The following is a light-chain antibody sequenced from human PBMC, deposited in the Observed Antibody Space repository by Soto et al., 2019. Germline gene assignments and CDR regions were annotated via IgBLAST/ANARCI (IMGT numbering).Light chain of an antibody. Sequence: DIQMTQSPSTLSASVGDRVTITCRASQGISSWLAWYQQKPWKAPKLLIYKASSLESGVPSRFSGSGSGTEFTHTISSLQPNDFATYYCQQYNSYPLTFGGGTKVEIK. V-gene: IGKV1-5*03. J-gene: IGKJ4*01. CDR2: KAS. CDR1: QGISSW. CDR3: QQYNSYPLT.